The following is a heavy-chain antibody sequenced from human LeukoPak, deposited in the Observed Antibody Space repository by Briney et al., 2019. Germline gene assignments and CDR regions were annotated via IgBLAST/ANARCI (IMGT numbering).Heavy chain of an antibody. CDR2: VSHSGSR. Sequence: SETLSLTCDVSGGSISSSNWWSWVRQPPGKGLEWIGEVSHSGSRNYNPSLTGRVTVSLDWAKSQVSLKMTSATAPDTAVYYCASHMVVTGTRGFDNWGQGTLVTVS. V-gene: IGHV4-4*02. J-gene: IGHJ4*02. CDR3: ASHMVVTGTRGFDN. CDR1: GGSISSSNW. D-gene: IGHD2-21*02.